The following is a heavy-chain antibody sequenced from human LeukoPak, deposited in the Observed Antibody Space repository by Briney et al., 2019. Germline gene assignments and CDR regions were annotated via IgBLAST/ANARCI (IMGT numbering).Heavy chain of an antibody. J-gene: IGHJ3*02. V-gene: IGHV1-69-2*01. Sequence: GASVKVSCKASGGTFSSYAISWVQQAPGKGLEWMGRVDPEDGETIYAEKFQGRVTITADTSTDTAYMELSSLRSEDTAVYYCATELGDPLIAARPDAFDIWGQGTMVTVSS. CDR3: ATELGDPLIAARPDAFDI. CDR2: VDPEDGET. D-gene: IGHD6-6*01. CDR1: GGTFSSYA.